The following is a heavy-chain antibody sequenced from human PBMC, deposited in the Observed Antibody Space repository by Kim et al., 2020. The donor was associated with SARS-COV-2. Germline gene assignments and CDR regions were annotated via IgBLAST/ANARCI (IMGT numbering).Heavy chain of an antibody. D-gene: IGHD4-4*01. Sequence: ASVKVSCKASGYTFTSYDINWVRQATGQGLEWMGWMNPNSGNTGYAQKFQGRVTMTRNTSISTAYMELSSLRSEDTAVYYCARAQSNGYYYYGMDVWDQGTTVTVSS. CDR3: ARAQSNGYYYYGMDV. V-gene: IGHV1-8*01. CDR2: MNPNSGNT. J-gene: IGHJ6*02. CDR1: GYTFTSYD.